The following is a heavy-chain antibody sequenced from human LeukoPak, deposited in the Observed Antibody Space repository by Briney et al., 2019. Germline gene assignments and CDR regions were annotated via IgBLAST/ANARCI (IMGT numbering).Heavy chain of an antibody. D-gene: IGHD6-19*01. V-gene: IGHV3-48*03. CDR1: GFTFSSYE. CDR2: ISSSGSTI. CDR3: ARAYPSRSGWYEN. Sequence: GGSLRLSCAASGFTFSSYEMNWVRQAPGKGLEWVSYISSSGSTIYYADSVKGRFTISRDNAKNSLYLQMNSLRAEDTAVYYCARAYPSRSGWYENWGQGTLVTVSS. J-gene: IGHJ4*02.